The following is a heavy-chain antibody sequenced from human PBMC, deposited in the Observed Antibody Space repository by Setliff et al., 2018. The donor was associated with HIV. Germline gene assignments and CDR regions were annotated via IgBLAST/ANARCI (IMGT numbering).Heavy chain of an antibody. Sequence: PGGSLRLSCAASGFTFSTYAMSWVRQAPGKGLEWVSAITSTAGTTYYADSVKGRFTVSRDNSKNTLYLQMNSLRAEDTAVYYCAKGYSGYDCTLDYWGQGTPVTVSS. CDR2: ITSTAGTT. V-gene: IGHV3-23*01. CDR3: AKGYSGYDCTLDY. J-gene: IGHJ4*02. D-gene: IGHD5-12*01. CDR1: GFTFSTYA.